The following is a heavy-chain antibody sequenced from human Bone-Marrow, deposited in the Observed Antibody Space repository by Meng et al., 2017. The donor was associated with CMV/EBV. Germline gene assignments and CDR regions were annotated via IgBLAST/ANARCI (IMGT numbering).Heavy chain of an antibody. CDR3: ARGAGEGAAAGAFDI. Sequence: GESLKISCAASGFTFSSYSMNWVRQAPGKGLEWVSSISSSSSYIYYADSVKGRFTISRDNAKNSLYLQMNSLRAEDTAVYYCARGAGEGAAAGAFDIWGQGTMVTVSS. D-gene: IGHD6-13*01. CDR2: ISSSSSYI. J-gene: IGHJ3*02. CDR1: GFTFSSYS. V-gene: IGHV3-21*01.